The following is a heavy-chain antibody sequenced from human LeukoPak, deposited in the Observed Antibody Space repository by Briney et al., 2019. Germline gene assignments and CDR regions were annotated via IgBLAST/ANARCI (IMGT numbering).Heavy chain of an antibody. Sequence: GASVKVSCTASGYTFTSYYMHWVRQAPGQGLEWMGIINPSGGSTSYAQKFQGRVTMTRDTSTSTVYMELSSLRSEDTAVYYCARDRQQLGTGLLFWGQGTLVTVSS. J-gene: IGHJ4*02. D-gene: IGHD6-13*01. CDR1: GYTFTSYY. CDR2: INPSGGST. CDR3: ARDRQQLGTGLLF. V-gene: IGHV1-46*01.